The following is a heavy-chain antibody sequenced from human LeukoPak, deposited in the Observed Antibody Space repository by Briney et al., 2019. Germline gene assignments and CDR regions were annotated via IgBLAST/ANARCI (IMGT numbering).Heavy chain of an antibody. V-gene: IGHV3-21*01. CDR2: ISSSSSYI. CDR1: GFTFSSQS. J-gene: IGHJ4*02. CDR3: ARCYYYESSRYWLFEY. Sequence: GGSLRLSCAASGFTFSSQSMNWVRQAPGKGLEWVSSISSSSSYIYYADSVKGRFTISRDNAKNSLYLQMNSLRAEDTAVYYCARCYYYESSRYWLFEYWGQGTLVTVSS. D-gene: IGHD3-22*01.